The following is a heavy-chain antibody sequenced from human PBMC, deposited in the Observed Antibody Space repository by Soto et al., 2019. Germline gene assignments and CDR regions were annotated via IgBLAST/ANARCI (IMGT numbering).Heavy chain of an antibody. CDR3: VRDLRDYGGDVGYFDY. J-gene: IGHJ4*02. Sequence: QVQLVQSGAEVKRPGASVKVSCTASGYTFTNFGVTWVRQAPGQGLEWMSWISPETGKTYCARKLQGRVPMTTDTSTNTAYMELGSLRSDDTAVYYCVRDLRDYGGDVGYFDYWGQGTLVIVSS. D-gene: IGHD2-21*02. CDR2: ISPETGKT. CDR1: GYTFTNFG. V-gene: IGHV1-18*01.